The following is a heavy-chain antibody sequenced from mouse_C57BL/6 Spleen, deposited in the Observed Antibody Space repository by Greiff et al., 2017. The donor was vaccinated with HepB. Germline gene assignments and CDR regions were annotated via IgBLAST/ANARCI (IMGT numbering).Heavy chain of an antibody. J-gene: IGHJ3*01. V-gene: IGHV1-26*01. CDR2: INPNNGGT. CDR3: ARVYSNYGFFFAY. D-gene: IGHD2-5*01. CDR1: GYTFTDYY. Sequence: VQLQQSGPELVKPGASVKISCKASGYTFTDYYMNWVKQSHGKSLEWIGDINPNNGGTSYNQKFKGKATLTVDKSSSTAYMELRSLTSEDSAVYYCARVYSNYGFFFAYWGQGTLVTVSA.